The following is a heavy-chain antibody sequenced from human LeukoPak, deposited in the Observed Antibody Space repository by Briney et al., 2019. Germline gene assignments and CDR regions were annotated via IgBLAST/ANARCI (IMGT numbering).Heavy chain of an antibody. CDR2: IYHSGST. CDR3: ARLRVVLRAFDI. V-gene: IGHV4-30-2*01. D-gene: IGHD3-3*01. Sequence: SETLSLTCAVSGGSISSGDYSWSWIRQPPGKGLEWIGYIYHSGSTYYNPSLKSRVTISVDRSKNQFSLKLSSVTAADTAVYYCARLRVVLRAFDIWGQGTMVTVSS. J-gene: IGHJ3*02. CDR1: GGSISSGDYS.